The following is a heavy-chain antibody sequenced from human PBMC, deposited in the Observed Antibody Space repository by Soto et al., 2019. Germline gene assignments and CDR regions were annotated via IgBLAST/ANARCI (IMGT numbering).Heavy chain of an antibody. J-gene: IGHJ6*02. CDR2: IYPGDSDT. V-gene: IGHV5-51*01. Sequence: GESLKISCKGSGYSFTSYWIGWVRQMPGKGLEWMGIIYPGDSDTRYSPSFQGQVTISADKSISTAYLQWSSLKASDTAMYYCARQKGGSGSYYNTDYGMDVWGQGTTVTVSS. CDR3: ARQKGGSGSYYNTDYGMDV. CDR1: GYSFTSYW. D-gene: IGHD3-10*01.